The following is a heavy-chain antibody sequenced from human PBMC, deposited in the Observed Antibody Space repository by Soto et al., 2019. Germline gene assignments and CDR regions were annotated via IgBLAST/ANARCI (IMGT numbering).Heavy chain of an antibody. J-gene: IGHJ4*02. D-gene: IGHD5-18*01. V-gene: IGHV3-30*18. CDR2: ISYDGSKK. CDR1: GFTFSSYG. Sequence: GGSLRLSCAASGFTFSSYGMHWVRQAPGKGLEWVAVISYDGSKKYYPDSVKGRFTISRDNSKNTLYRQMNSLRAEDTAVYYCAKVEKRGYNFLSFGREYYFDYWGQGTLVTVSS. CDR3: AKVEKRGYNFLSFGREYYFDY.